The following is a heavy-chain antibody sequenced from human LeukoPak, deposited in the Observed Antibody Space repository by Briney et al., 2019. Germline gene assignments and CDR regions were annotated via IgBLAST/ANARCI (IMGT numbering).Heavy chain of an antibody. CDR2: ISSSSSYI. CDR3: ATRGVDIAAAGKSDY. CDR1: GFTFSSYS. Sequence: GGSLRLSCAASGFTFSSYSMNWVRQAPGKGLEWVSSISSSSSYIYYADSVKGRFTISRDNSKNTLFLQMNSLRPEDTAVYYCATRGVDIAAAGKSDYWGQGTLVTVSS. V-gene: IGHV3-21*01. D-gene: IGHD6-13*01. J-gene: IGHJ4*02.